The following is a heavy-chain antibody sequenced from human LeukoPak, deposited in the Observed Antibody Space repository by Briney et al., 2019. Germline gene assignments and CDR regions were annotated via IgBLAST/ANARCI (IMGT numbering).Heavy chain of an antibody. CDR3: AKDPGLLRFLEWLPNEDY. J-gene: IGHJ4*02. Sequence: GGSLRLSCVASGFTFSNYAMNWVRQAPGKGLEWVSIIGGGGDGTNYADSVKGRFTISRDNSKNTLFLQMNSLRAEDTAVYYCAKDPGLLRFLEWLPNEDYWGQGTLVTVSS. D-gene: IGHD3-3*01. CDR1: GFTFSNYA. CDR2: IGGGGDGT. V-gene: IGHV3-23*01.